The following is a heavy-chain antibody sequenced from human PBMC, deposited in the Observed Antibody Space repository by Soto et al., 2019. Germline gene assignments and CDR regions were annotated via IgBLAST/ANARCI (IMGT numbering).Heavy chain of an antibody. J-gene: IGHJ6*02. D-gene: IGHD5-18*01. CDR2: IYSGGST. V-gene: IGHV3-53*01. Sequence: GWLRRSGAASGFTVSSNYMSWVRQAPGKGLEWVSVIYSGGSTYYADSVKGRFTISRDNSKNTLYLQMNSLRAEDTAVYYCARAIADHVPTANYYYYYGMDVWGQGTTVTVYS. CDR3: ARAIADHVPTANYYYYYGMDV. CDR1: GFTVSSNY.